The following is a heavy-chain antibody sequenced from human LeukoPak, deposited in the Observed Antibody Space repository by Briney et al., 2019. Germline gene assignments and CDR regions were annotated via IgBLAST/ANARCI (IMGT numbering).Heavy chain of an antibody. Sequence: GGSLRLSCTASGFTFSSYAMSWVRQAPGKGLEWVAAINENGDSTYFADSVKGRFTISRDNSKNTVYLQMNSLRAEDTAVYYCARDLEYSGSPYEYWGQGTLVTVSS. J-gene: IGHJ4*02. CDR3: ARDLEYSGSPYEY. V-gene: IGHV3-23*01. CDR2: INENGDST. D-gene: IGHD1-26*01. CDR1: GFTFSSYA.